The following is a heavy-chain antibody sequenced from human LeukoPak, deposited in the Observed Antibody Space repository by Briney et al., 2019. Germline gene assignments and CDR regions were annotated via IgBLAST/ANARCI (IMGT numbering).Heavy chain of an antibody. J-gene: IGHJ4*02. CDR2: IYSGGST. D-gene: IGHD4-17*01. CDR1: GFTVSSNY. Sequence: GGSLRLSCAASGFTVSSNYMSWVRQAPGKGLEWVSVIYSGGSTYYADSVKGRFTISRDNSKNTLYLQMNSLRAEDTAVYYCAKDPAYGDYPSFDYWGQGTLVTVSS. V-gene: IGHV3-53*01. CDR3: AKDPAYGDYPSFDY.